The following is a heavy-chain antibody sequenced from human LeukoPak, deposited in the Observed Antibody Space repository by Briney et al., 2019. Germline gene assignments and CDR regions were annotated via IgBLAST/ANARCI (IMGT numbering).Heavy chain of an antibody. CDR3: ERGTPTVTTSRFDP. J-gene: IGHJ5*02. Sequence: ASVKVSCKASGGTFSSYAISWVRQAPRQGLEWMGRIIPIFGTANYAQKFQGRVTITTDESTSTAYMELSSLRSEDTAVYYCERGTPTVTTSRFDPWGQGTLVTISS. CDR1: GGTFSSYA. D-gene: IGHD4-17*01. CDR2: IIPIFGTA. V-gene: IGHV1-69*05.